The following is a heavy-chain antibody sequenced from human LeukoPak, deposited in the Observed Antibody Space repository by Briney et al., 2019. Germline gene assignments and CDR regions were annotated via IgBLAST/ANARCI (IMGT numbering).Heavy chain of an antibody. J-gene: IGHJ5*02. CDR2: ISYDGSDE. CDR1: GFTFSGFG. V-gene: IGHV3-30*18. CDR3: AKDLSIHYDTRGFDP. Sequence: PGGSLRLSCEASGFTFSGFGTHWVRQAPGKGLEWVAFISYDGSDEYYTESVKGRFTISRDNSKNTVYLQMNSLRTEDTAVYYCAKDLSIHYDTRGFDPWGQGTLVTVSS. D-gene: IGHD3-22*01.